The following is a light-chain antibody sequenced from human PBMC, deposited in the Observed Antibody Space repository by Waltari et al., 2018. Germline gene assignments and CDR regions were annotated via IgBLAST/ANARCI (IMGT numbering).Light chain of an antibody. CDR2: SAS. J-gene: IGKJ2*01. CDR3: QQYDVWPYT. V-gene: IGKV3-15*01. CDR1: QSVRSN. Sequence: EIVVTQSPAALSVSQGERVTLSCRASQSVRSNLAWYQQNPGQAPRLLIYSASTRATGIPARFSGYGSGAESTLTISSLQSEEFAIYYCQQYDVWPYTFGQGTKLDIK.